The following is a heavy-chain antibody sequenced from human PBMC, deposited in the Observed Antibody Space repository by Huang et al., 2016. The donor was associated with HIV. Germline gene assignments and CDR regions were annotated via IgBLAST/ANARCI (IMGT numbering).Heavy chain of an antibody. CDR1: GYSFTNYW. CDR2: IYPADSDT. D-gene: IGHD2-21*02. CDR3: ARSEVLVTAVPFDH. Sequence: EVQLVQSEAEVKKPGESLKISCRGSGYSFTNYWIGWVRQRPGQGLEVMGVIYPADSDTIYSPSFQGKVTFSADKSTRTAYLQWSSLQASDTAIYYCARSEVLVTAVPFDHWGQGTLVTVSS. J-gene: IGHJ4*02. V-gene: IGHV5-51*03.